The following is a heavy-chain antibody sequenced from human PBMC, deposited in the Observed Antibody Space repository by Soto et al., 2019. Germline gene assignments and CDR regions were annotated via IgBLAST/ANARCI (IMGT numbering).Heavy chain of an antibody. CDR2: IDWDDSK. CDR1: GFSLNTKGMC. V-gene: IGHV2-70*12. CDR3: AHRSAVIGGALDY. D-gene: IGHD2-21*01. Sequence: SGPTLVNPTQTLTLTCTFSGFSLNTKGMCVSWIRQPPGKALEWLARIDWDDSKYYSTSLESRLTISKDTSKPQVVLTMIDMDPVDTATYYCAHRSAVIGGALDYWGQGTLVTVSS. J-gene: IGHJ4*02.